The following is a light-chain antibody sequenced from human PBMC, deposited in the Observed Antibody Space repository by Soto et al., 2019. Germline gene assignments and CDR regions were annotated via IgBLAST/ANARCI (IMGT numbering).Light chain of an antibody. V-gene: IGKV3-15*01. Sequence: ETVLTQSPTTLSLSPGEGATLSCRASQSLRDNLAWYQQKPGQAPRLLIHGASTRATGVPDRFGGSESRTEFNLTLSSVQSEDFAIYYCQQYENWSRTFGQGTKVEIK. CDR1: QSLRDN. J-gene: IGKJ1*01. CDR3: QQYENWSRT. CDR2: GAS.